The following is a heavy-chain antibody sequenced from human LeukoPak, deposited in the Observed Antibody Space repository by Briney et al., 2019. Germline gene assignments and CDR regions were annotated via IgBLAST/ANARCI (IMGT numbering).Heavy chain of an antibody. CDR3: TTDLPLFNRNDARFDH. V-gene: IGHV3-15*01. D-gene: IGHD1-20*01. J-gene: IGHJ4*02. CDR2: IKSRTDGGTA. CDR1: GFTFSNAW. Sequence: PGGSLRLSCAASGFTFSNAWMSWVRQAPGKGLEWVGHIKSRTDGGTADYAAPVKGRFTFSRDDSKNTLYLQMNSLKTEDTAVYYCTTDLPLFNRNDARFDHWGQGTLVTVSS.